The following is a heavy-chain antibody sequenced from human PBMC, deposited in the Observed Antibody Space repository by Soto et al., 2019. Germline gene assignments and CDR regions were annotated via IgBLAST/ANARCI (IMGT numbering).Heavy chain of an antibody. CDR3: ARHGRSYYGSGSYPPHNLFDP. V-gene: IGHV5-51*01. CDR2: IYPGDSDT. D-gene: IGHD3-10*01. Sequence: GESLKISCKGSGYSFTSYWIGWVRQMPGKGLEWMGIIYPGDSDTRYSPSFQGQVTISADKSISTAYLQWSSLKASDTAMYYCARHGRSYYGSGSYPPHNLFDPWGQGTLVTVSS. CDR1: GYSFTSYW. J-gene: IGHJ5*02.